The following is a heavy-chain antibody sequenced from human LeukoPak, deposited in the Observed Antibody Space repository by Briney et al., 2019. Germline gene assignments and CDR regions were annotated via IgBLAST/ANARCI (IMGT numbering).Heavy chain of an antibody. D-gene: IGHD1-1*01. J-gene: IGHJ3*02. CDR1: GGSISSSSYY. V-gene: IGHV4-39*01. Sequence: PSETLSLTCTVSGGSISSSSYYWGWIRQPPGKGLEWIGSIYYSGSTYYNPSLKSRVTISVDTSKNQFSLKLSSVTAADTAVYYCARHNFFARYAFDIWGQGTMVTVSS. CDR3: ARHNFFARYAFDI. CDR2: IYYSGST.